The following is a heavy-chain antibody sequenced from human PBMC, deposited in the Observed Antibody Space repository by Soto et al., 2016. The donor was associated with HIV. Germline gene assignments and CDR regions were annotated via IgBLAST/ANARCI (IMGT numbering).Heavy chain of an antibody. CDR1: GFTFSDYY. J-gene: IGHJ4*02. D-gene: IGHD6-13*01. CDR2: ISSSSSYT. Sequence: QVQLVESGGGLVKPGGSLRLSCAASGFTFSDYYMSWIRQAPGKGLEWVSCISSSSSYTNYADSVKGRFTISRDNAKNSLYLQMNSLRAEDTAVYYCARDHSSIYYVGLDYWGQGTLVTVSS. V-gene: IGHV3-11*05. CDR3: ARDHSSIYYVGLDY.